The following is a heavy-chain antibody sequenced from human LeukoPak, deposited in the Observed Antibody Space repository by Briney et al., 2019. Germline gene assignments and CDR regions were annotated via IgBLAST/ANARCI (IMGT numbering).Heavy chain of an antibody. CDR2: ISSSSSTSSTI. CDR3: AKASIAGAIGVLDY. V-gene: IGHV3-48*04. J-gene: IGHJ4*02. D-gene: IGHD1-26*01. CDR1: GFTFSSYS. Sequence: GGSLRLSCAASGFTFSSYSMNWVRQAPGKGLDWVSYISSSSSTSSTIYYADSVKGRFTISRDNAKNSLYLQMNSLRAEDRAVYFCAKASIAGAIGVLDYWGQGTLVTVSS.